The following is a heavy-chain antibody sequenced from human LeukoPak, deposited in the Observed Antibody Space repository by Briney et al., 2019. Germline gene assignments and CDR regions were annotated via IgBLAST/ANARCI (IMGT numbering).Heavy chain of an antibody. CDR2: INAGNGNT. J-gene: IGHJ6*02. Sequence: ASVKVSCKASGYAFTNYAIQWVRQAPGQRLEWMGWINAGNGNTKYSQKFQGRVTITRDTSASTAYMELSSLRSEDTAVYYCAREALGSSSWYWYYGMDVWGQGTTVTVSS. V-gene: IGHV1-3*01. CDR1: GYAFTNYA. D-gene: IGHD6-13*01. CDR3: AREALGSSSWYWYYGMDV.